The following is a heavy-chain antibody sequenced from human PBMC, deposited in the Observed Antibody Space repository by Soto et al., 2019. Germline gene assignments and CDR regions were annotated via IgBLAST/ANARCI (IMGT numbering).Heavy chain of an antibody. V-gene: IGHV3-23*01. CDR3: VRPSWNY. CDR2: SGGSDRST. CDR1: GLTFSSAD. Sequence: EVQLLESGGGLVQPGGSLRLSCVVSGLTFSSADLSWVRQPPGKGLEWVSASGGSDRSTHYVDSVKGRFTISTDSAKNTLYLPMTSLSAGDTPGNSWVRPSWNYWGQGTLVSVSS. D-gene: IGHD2-15*01. J-gene: IGHJ4*02.